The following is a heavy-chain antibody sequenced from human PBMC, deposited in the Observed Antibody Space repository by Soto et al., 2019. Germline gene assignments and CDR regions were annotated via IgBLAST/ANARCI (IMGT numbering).Heavy chain of an antibody. CDR2: IYPGDSDT. J-gene: IGHJ6*02. CDR3: ARHYICRGGDCYYDGMDV. V-gene: IGHV5-51*01. D-gene: IGHD3-16*01. Sequence: PGESRKSSCKGSGYSFSSYWLGWVRQTTGQGLEWMGVIYPGDSDTRYSPAFQGHVTISADTSISTAYLHWSSLKASDSGIYYCARHYICRGGDCYYDGMDVWGQGTTVT. CDR1: GYSFSSYW.